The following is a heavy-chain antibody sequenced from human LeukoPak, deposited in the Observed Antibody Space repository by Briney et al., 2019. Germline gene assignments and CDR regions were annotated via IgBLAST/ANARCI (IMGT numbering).Heavy chain of an antibody. Sequence: PSETLSLTCTVSGGSISSYYWTWIRQPPGKGLEWIGYIHNGRGTYYDPSLTSRVTMSIDTSKNQFSLNLRSVTAADTAVYFCATTSGTSGVDSWGQGTLVTVSS. CDR1: GGSISSYY. CDR3: ATTSGTSGVDS. J-gene: IGHJ4*02. V-gene: IGHV4-59*12. CDR2: IHNGRGT.